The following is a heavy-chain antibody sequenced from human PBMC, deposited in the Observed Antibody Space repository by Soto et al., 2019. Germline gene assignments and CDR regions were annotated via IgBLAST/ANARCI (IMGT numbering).Heavy chain of an antibody. V-gene: IGHV1-3*01. Sequence: QVQLVQAGAEVKKPGASVKVSCKASGYTFTSYAMHWVLQAPGQRLEWMGWINAGNGNTKYSQKFQGRVTITRDTSASTAYRELSSLRSADTAVYYCARDRSWFGELLASDYWGQGTMVTVSS. J-gene: IGHJ4*02. CDR2: INAGNGNT. CDR1: GYTFTSYA. D-gene: IGHD3-10*01. CDR3: ARDRSWFGELLASDY.